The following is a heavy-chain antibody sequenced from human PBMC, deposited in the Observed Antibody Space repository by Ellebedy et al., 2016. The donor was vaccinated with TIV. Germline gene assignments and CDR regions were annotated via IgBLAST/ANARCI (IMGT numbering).Heavy chain of an antibody. CDR3: GRGYSFGSGSAGY. D-gene: IGHD5-12*01. V-gene: IGHV3-74*01. CDR1: GFTFSNYW. CDR2: INSDGSIA. Sequence: GESLKISXAASGFTFSNYWMYWVRQAPGKGLEWVSHINSDGSIAGYADFAKGRVTISRDNAENTIFLQLNSLTAEDTAVYYCGRGYSFGSGSAGYWGQGTQVTVSS. J-gene: IGHJ4*02.